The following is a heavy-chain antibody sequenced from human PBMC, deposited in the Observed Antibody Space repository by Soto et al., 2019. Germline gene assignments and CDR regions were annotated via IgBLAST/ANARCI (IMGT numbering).Heavy chain of an antibody. Sequence: SETLSLTCTVSGGSISSYYWSWIRQPPGKGLEWIGYMDYSGSTSYNPSLKSRVTISVDTSKKQFYLKLSSVTAADTALYYCARQYTSANFFHYWGQGTLVTVS. CDR1: GGSISSYY. V-gene: IGHV4-59*03. J-gene: IGHJ4*02. CDR2: MDYSGST. CDR3: ARQYTSANFFHY. D-gene: IGHD2-2*01.